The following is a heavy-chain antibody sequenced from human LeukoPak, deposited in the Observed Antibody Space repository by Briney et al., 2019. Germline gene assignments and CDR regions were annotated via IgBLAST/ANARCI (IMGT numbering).Heavy chain of an antibody. D-gene: IGHD3-22*01. CDR3: ARGGYYYDSSGYYYFDY. CDR1: GGSISSSHYY. J-gene: IGHJ4*02. CDR2: IYYSGST. Sequence: SETLSLTCTVSGGSISSSHYYWGWIRQPPGKGLEWIGSIYYSGSTYYNPSLKSRVTISVDTSKNQFSLKLSSVTAADTAVYYCARGGYYYDSSGYYYFDYWGQGTLVTVSS. V-gene: IGHV4-39*01.